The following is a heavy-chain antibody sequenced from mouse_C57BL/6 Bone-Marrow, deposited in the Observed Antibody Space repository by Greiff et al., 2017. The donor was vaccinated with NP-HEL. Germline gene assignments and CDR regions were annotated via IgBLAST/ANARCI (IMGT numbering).Heavy chain of an antibody. CDR3: ARVGSSYYFDY. V-gene: IGHV5-16*01. J-gene: IGHJ2*01. Sequence: EVKLQESEGGLVQPGSSMKLSCTASGFTFSDYYMAWVRQVPEKGLEWVANINYDGSSTYYLDSLTSRFIISRDNAKNTLYLQVSSLKSEDTATYYCARVGSSYYFDYWGKGTTLTVSS. CDR1: GFTFSDYY. D-gene: IGHD1-1*01. CDR2: INYDGSST.